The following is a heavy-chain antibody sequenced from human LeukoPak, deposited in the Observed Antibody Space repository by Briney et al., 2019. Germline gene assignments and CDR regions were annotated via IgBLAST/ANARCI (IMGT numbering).Heavy chain of an antibody. CDR3: VREGLVFGPAKLTYFDF. J-gene: IGHJ4*02. D-gene: IGHD3/OR15-3a*01. Sequence: GGSLRLSCAASGFSFNNYAIHWVRQAPGKGLEWVAAMSKDGYNKFYADSAKGRFAISRDGSENTLFLQMNSLATEDTAVYYCVREGLVFGPAKLTYFDFWGLGTLVTVSS. CDR2: MSKDGYNK. V-gene: IGHV3-30*09. CDR1: GFSFNNYA.